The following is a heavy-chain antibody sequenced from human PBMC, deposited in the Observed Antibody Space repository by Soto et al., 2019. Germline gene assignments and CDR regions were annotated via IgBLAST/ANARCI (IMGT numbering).Heavy chain of an antibody. V-gene: IGHV4-59*08. J-gene: IGHJ5*02. CDR3: ARGDTYNPS. CDR1: GASIRNYH. D-gene: IGHD5-18*01. CDR2: ISYLGPT. Sequence: QVQLQESGPGLVKPSETLSLSCTVSGASIRNYHWSWIRQPPGKGLEWIGYISYLGPTNYNPSLRGRVTMSVDTSQHQFSLELTSVTAADTSVYYCARGDTYNPSWGQGTLVTVSS.